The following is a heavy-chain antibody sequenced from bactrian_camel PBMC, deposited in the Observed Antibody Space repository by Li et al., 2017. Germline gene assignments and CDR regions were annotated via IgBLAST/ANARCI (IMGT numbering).Heavy chain of an antibody. D-gene: IGHD1*01. CDR3: GAEGGCFVYGENHWFTPSY. V-gene: IGHV3S54*01. Sequence: VQLVESGGGSVQPGGSLRLSCTASEDSIVRNCVGWFRQAPGKERELVAAIYTGGGTTYYTDSVKGRFRITRGYGKNALTLQMNQLKPEDTAKYFCGAEGGCFVYGENHWFTPSYWGQWTQVTVS. J-gene: IGHJ4*01. CDR1: EDSIVRNC. CDR2: IYTGGGTT.